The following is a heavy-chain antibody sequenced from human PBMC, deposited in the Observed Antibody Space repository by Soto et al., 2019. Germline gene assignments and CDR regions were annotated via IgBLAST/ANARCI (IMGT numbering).Heavy chain of an antibody. V-gene: IGHV1-18*01. D-gene: IGHD1-1*01. CDR3: ARDRLNWNPLDY. CDR2: ISAYNGNT. Sequence: ASVKVSCXASGYTFTSYGISWVRQAPGQGLEWMGWISAYNGNTNYAQKLQGRVTMTTDTSTSTAYMELRSLRSDDTAVYYCARDRLNWNPLDYWGQGTLVTVSS. CDR1: GYTFTSYG. J-gene: IGHJ4*02.